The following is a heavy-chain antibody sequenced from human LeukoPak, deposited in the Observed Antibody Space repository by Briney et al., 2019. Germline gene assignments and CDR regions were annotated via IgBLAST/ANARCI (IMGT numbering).Heavy chain of an antibody. CDR1: GGSISSSSYY. CDR2: IYYSGST. D-gene: IGHD2-2*01. Sequence: SETLSLTCTVSGGSISSSSYYWGWIRQPPGKGLEWIGTIYYSGSTYYNPSLKSRVTISVDTSKNQFSLKLSSVTAADTAVYYCARRLSIVVVPAATGWFDPWGQGTLVTVSS. CDR3: ARRLSIVVVPAATGWFDP. J-gene: IGHJ5*02. V-gene: IGHV4-39*01.